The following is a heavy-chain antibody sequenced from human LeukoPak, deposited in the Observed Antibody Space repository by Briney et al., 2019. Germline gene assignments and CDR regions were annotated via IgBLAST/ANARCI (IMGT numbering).Heavy chain of an antibody. CDR1: GFTFSSYW. D-gene: IGHD3-3*01. Sequence: PGGALRLSCAASGFTFSSYWMHWVRQAPGKGLVWVSHINSDGSNTNYADSVKGRFTISRDNAKNTLYLQMNSLRAEDTAVYYCARYRLESFRFKNYYYGVDVWGQGTTVTVSS. J-gene: IGHJ6*02. V-gene: IGHV3-74*01. CDR3: ARYRLESFRFKNYYYGVDV. CDR2: INSDGSNT.